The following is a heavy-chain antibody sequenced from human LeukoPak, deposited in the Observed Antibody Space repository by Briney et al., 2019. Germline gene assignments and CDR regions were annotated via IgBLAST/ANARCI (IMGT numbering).Heavy chain of an antibody. CDR3: ARLRKTYYYDSSGYYYFDY. J-gene: IGHJ4*02. Sequence: SETLSLTCTVSGGSISSYYWSWIRQRAGKGLEWIGRIYTIGSTNYNPSLKSRVPMSVDTSKNQFSLKLSSVTAAGTAVYYCARLRKTYYYDSSGYYYFDYWGQGTLVTVSS. D-gene: IGHD3-22*01. CDR1: GGSISSYY. CDR2: IYTIGST. V-gene: IGHV4-4*07.